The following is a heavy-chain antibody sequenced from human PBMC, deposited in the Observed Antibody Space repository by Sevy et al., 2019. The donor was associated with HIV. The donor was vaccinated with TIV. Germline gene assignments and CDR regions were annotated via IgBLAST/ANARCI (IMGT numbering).Heavy chain of an antibody. CDR1: GYTFTSYA. CDR2: INTNTGNP. D-gene: IGHD2-2*01. CDR3: AREGDIVVVPAATGEYYYYGMDV. V-gene: IGHV7-4-1*02. J-gene: IGHJ6*02. Sequence: ASVKVSCKASGYTFTSYAMNWVRQAPGQGLEWMGWINTNTGNPTYAQGFTGRFVFSLDTSVSTAYLQISSLKAGETAVYYCAREGDIVVVPAATGEYYYYGMDVWGQGTTVTVSS.